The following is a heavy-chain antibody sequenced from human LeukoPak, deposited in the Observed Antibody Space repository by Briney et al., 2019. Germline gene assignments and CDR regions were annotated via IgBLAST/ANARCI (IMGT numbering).Heavy chain of an antibody. Sequence: SETLSLTCTVSGGSIRSGGYYWTWIRPHTGKGLECIGYIDYSGGTSYSPSLKSRVTISVETSKNQFSLKMRSVTAADTAVYYCAKARTVTTFYDWGRGILVTVSS. V-gene: IGHV4-31*03. CDR2: IDYSGGT. J-gene: IGHJ4*02. D-gene: IGHD4-17*01. CDR3: AKARTVTTFYD. CDR1: GGSIRSGGYY.